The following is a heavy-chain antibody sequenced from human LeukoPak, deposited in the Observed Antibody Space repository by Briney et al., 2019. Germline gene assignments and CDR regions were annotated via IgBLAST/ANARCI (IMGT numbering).Heavy chain of an antibody. V-gene: IGHV1-58*01. CDR1: GFTFTSSA. CDR2: IVVGSGHT. Sequence: SVKVSCKASGFTFTSSAVQWVRQARGQRLEWIGWIVVGSGHTNYAQKFQERLTITRDMSTRTAYMELSSLRSDDTAVYYCAVHPGYSSWTAHRGILDYWGQGTLVTVSS. D-gene: IGHD6-13*01. CDR3: AVHPGYSSWTAHRGILDY. J-gene: IGHJ4*02.